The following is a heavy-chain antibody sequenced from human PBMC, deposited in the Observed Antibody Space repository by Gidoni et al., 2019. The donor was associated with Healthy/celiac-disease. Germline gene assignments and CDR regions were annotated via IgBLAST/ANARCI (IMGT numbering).Heavy chain of an antibody. CDR3: ARAFTAGTLDY. Sequence: QVQLQESGPGLVKPSQTLSLTCTASGRPISSGSYYWSWIRQPAGKGLEWIGRIYTSGSTNYNPSLKSRVTISVDTSKNQFSLKLSSVTAADTAVYYCARAFTAGTLDYWGQGTLVTVSS. J-gene: IGHJ4*02. CDR1: GRPISSGSYY. CDR2: IYTSGST. D-gene: IGHD6-13*01. V-gene: IGHV4-61*02.